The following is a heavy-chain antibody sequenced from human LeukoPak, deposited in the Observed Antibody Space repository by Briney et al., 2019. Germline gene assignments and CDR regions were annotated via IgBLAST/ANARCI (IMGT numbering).Heavy chain of an antibody. CDR2: ISGSGGST. J-gene: IGHJ4*02. CDR1: GFTFSSSA. D-gene: IGHD5-12*01. CDR3: APWGSGYDY. Sequence: PGGSLRLSCAASGFTFSSSAMTWVRQAPGKGLEWVSAISGSGGSTYYADSVKGRFTISRDNSKNTLYLQMNSLRAEDTAVYYCAPWGSGYDYWGQGTLVTVSS. V-gene: IGHV3-23*01.